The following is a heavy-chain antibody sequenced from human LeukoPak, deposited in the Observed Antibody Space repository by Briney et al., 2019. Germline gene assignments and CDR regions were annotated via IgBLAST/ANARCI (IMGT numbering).Heavy chain of an antibody. J-gene: IGHJ4*02. CDR2: IYYSGST. D-gene: IGHD2-2*01. CDR1: GGSISSSGYY. V-gene: IGHV4-39*07. Sequence: SETLSLTCTVSGGSISSSGYYWGWIRQPPGKGLEWIASIYYSGSTYYNPSLKSRVTISVDTSKNQFSLKLSSVTAADTAVYYCASDPYCSSTSCYRPVWGQGTLVTVSS. CDR3: ASDPYCSSTSCYRPV.